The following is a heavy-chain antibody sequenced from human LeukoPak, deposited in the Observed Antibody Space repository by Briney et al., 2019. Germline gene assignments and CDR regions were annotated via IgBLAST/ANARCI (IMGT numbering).Heavy chain of an antibody. CDR1: GYTFTSYG. CDR3: ARASLYYYDSSGYQNDAFDI. V-gene: IGHV1-18*01. J-gene: IGHJ3*02. Sequence: GASVKVSCKASGYTFTSYGISWVRQAPGQGLEWMGWISAYNGNTNYAQKLQGRVTMTTDTSTSTAYMELSSLRSEDTAVYYCARASLYYYDSSGYQNDAFDIWGQGTMVTVSS. CDR2: ISAYNGNT. D-gene: IGHD3-22*01.